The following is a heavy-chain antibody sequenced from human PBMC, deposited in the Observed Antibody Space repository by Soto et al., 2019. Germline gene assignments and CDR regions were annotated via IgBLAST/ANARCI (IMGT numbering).Heavy chain of an antibody. Sequence: SETLSLICAVYGGSFSGYYWSWIRQPPGKGLEWIGEINHSGSTNYNPSLKSRVTISVDTSKNQFSLKLSSVTAADTAVYYCARGRAKYCSSTSCYETYYYYYYYMDVWGKGTTVTVSS. J-gene: IGHJ6*03. CDR2: INHSGST. V-gene: IGHV4-34*01. D-gene: IGHD2-2*01. CDR3: ARGRAKYCSSTSCYETYYYYYYYMDV. CDR1: GGSFSGYY.